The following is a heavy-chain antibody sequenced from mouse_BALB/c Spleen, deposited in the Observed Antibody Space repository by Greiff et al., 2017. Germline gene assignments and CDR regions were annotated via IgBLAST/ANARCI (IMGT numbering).Heavy chain of an antibody. D-gene: IGHD1-1*01. CDR2: IYPGSGNT. J-gene: IGHJ3*01. V-gene: IGHV1-84*02. CDR3: LYGSSSWFAY. CDR1: GYTFTDYY. Sequence: VQVVESGPELVKPGASVKISCKASGYTFTDYYINWVKQKPGQGLEWIGWIYPGSGNTKYNEKFKGKATLTVDTSSSTAYMQLSSLTSEDTAVYFSLYGSSSWFAYWGQGTLVTVSA.